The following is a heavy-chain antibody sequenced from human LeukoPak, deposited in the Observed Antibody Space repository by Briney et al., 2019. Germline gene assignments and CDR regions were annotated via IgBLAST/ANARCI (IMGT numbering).Heavy chain of an antibody. Sequence: GGSLRLSCAASGFTFSSYAMSWVRQAPGKGLEWVSAISGSGGSTYYADSVKGRFTISRDNSKNTLYLQINSLRAEDTAVYYCARDFSSDSSGYYFDYWGQGTLVTVSS. V-gene: IGHV3-23*01. J-gene: IGHJ4*02. CDR3: ARDFSSDSSGYYFDY. CDR2: ISGSGGST. D-gene: IGHD3-22*01. CDR1: GFTFSSYA.